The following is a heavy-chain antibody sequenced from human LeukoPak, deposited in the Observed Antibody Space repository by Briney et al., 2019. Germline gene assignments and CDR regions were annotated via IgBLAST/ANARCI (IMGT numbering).Heavy chain of an antibody. D-gene: IGHD3-16*01. Sequence: PGGSLRLSCAASGFTFSSYGMHWVRQAPGKGLEWVAVILNDGSQEKYADSVKGRCTISRDNSKNTLFLQMNSLRAEDTAVYYCARDDALGDNALDIWGQGTMVTVSS. V-gene: IGHV3-33*01. CDR3: ARDDALGDNALDI. J-gene: IGHJ3*02. CDR1: GFTFSSYG. CDR2: ILNDGSQE.